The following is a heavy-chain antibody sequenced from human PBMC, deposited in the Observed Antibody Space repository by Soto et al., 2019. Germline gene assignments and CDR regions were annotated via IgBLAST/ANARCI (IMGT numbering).Heavy chain of an antibody. V-gene: IGHV1-69*13. CDR3: ASSSVLGIAAAGPYWDYYYYGMDV. Sequence: GASVKGSFKASGRTFSSDAINWVGQGPGQGPEWVGGSIPIFGTANYAQKFQGRVTITADESTSTAYMELSSLRSEDTAVYYCASSSVLGIAAAGPYWDYYYYGMDVWGQGTTVTVSS. CDR2: SIPIFGTA. J-gene: IGHJ6*02. CDR1: GRTFSSDA. D-gene: IGHD6-13*01.